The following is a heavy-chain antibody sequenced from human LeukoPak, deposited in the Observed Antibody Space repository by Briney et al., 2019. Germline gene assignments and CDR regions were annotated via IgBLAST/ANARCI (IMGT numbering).Heavy chain of an antibody. CDR3: ASRPIVVVPAAEAGDAFDI. D-gene: IGHD2-2*01. J-gene: IGHJ3*02. Sequence: SVKVSCKASGGTFSSYAISWVRQAPGQGLEWMGRIIPILGIANYAQRFQGRVTITADKSTSTAYMELSSLRSEDTAVYYCASRPIVVVPAAEAGDAFDIWGQGTMVTVSS. V-gene: IGHV1-69*04. CDR2: IIPILGIA. CDR1: GGTFSSYA.